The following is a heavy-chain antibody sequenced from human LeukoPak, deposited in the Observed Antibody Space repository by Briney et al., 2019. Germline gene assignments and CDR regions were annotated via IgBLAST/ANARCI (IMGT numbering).Heavy chain of an antibody. Sequence: GRSLRLSCAASGFTFDDYAMHWVRQVPGKGLEWVSGISWNSGSIGYADSVKGRFTISRDNAKNSLYLQMNSLRAEDTALYYCAKSPGYGYYYGMDVWGQGTTVTVSS. D-gene: IGHD3-9*01. CDR1: GFTFDDYA. CDR3: AKSPGYGYYYGMDV. J-gene: IGHJ6*02. V-gene: IGHV3-9*01. CDR2: ISWNSGSI.